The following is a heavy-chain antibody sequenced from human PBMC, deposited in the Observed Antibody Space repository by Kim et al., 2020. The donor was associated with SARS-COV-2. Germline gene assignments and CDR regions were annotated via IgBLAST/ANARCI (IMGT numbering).Heavy chain of an antibody. CDR3: TRGGRPIL. V-gene: IGHV3-49*02. CDR2: GGTT. J-gene: IGHJ4*02. D-gene: IGHD3-3*01. Sequence: GGTTQYAAPVKGRFTISRDDSKSIAYLQMNSLKTEDTAVYYCTRGGRPILWGQGTLVTVSS.